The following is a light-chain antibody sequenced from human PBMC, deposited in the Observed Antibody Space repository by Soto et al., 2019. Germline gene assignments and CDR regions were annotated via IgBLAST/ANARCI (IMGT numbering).Light chain of an antibody. CDR3: SSYTTSDALRDV. Sequence: QSALTQPASVSGSPGQSITISCAGTSSDIGGFNHVSWYQQHPGKAPKLMIYDVNYRPSGVSSRFSGSKSGNTASLTISGLQAEDEADYYCSSYTTSDALRDVFGPGTKVTVL. J-gene: IGLJ1*01. CDR2: DVN. CDR1: SSDIGGFNH. V-gene: IGLV2-14*03.